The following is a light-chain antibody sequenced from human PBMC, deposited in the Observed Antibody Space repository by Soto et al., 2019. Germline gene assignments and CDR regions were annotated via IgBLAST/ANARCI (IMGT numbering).Light chain of an antibody. CDR3: QKYDSDPFT. V-gene: IGKV1-27*01. Sequence: DIQMTQSPSSLSASVGDRVTITCRASQGISSYLAWYQQKPGKVPELLIYAASTLHSGVPSRFSGSGSGTDFTLTIGSLQSEYVANYYCQKYDSDPFTFGPGTKVEIK. J-gene: IGKJ3*01. CDR1: QGISSY. CDR2: AAS.